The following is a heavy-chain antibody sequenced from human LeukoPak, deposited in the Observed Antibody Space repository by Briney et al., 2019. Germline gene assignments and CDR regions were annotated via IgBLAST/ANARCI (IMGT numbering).Heavy chain of an antibody. CDR1: GFTFSSYA. V-gene: IGHV3-23*01. CDR3: AKLNQYCSSTSCYFLDFDY. J-gene: IGHJ4*02. D-gene: IGHD2-2*01. Sequence: GGSLRLYCAASGFTFSSYAMRWVRQAPGKGLEWVSAISGSGGSTYYADSVKGRFTISRDNSKNTLYLQMNSLRAEDTAVYYCAKLNQYCSSTSCYFLDFDYWGQGTLVTVSS. CDR2: ISGSGGST.